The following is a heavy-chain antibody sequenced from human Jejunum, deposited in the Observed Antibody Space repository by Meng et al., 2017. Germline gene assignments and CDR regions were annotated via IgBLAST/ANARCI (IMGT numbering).Heavy chain of an antibody. J-gene: IGHJ4*02. CDR2: TYLSGST. V-gene: IGHV4-4*02. D-gene: IGHD4-17*01. CDR1: GGSISSENL. CDR3: ARATLTRLFDY. Sequence: GSLRLSCTVSGGSISSENLWSWVRQPPGKGLEWIGETYLSGSTYYNPSLKSRLSISVDQSRNLFSLTLGSVTAADTAVYYCARATLTRLFDYWGQGTLVTVSS.